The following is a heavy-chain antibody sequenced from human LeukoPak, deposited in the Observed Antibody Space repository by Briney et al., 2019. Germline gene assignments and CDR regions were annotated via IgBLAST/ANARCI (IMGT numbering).Heavy chain of an antibody. CDR1: GFTFSSYT. CDR3: AKAMDAIVVVTVIQT. CDR2: IGTSSTTI. V-gene: IGHV3-48*01. D-gene: IGHD2-21*02. J-gene: IGHJ5*02. Sequence: GGSLRLSCAASGFTFSSYTMNWVRQPPGKGLEWVSNIGTSSTTIYYADSVKGRFTISRDNSKNTLSLQMNSLRGEDTAVYYCAKAMDAIVVVTVIQTWGQGTLVTVSS.